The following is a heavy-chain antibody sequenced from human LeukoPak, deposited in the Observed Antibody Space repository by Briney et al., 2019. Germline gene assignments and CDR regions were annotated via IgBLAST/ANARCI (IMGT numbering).Heavy chain of an antibody. Sequence: GGSLRLSCVASGFSFGKYGMHWVRQAPGKGLQWLAIIWYDGHNKYYADSVKGRFTISRDNSKNTLFLEMNDLKAEDTAVYYCAREWGLIAVAGGPGYWGQGTLVTVSS. CDR2: IWYDGHNK. CDR1: GFSFGKYG. D-gene: IGHD2-21*01. J-gene: IGHJ4*02. V-gene: IGHV3-33*01. CDR3: AREWGLIAVAGGPGY.